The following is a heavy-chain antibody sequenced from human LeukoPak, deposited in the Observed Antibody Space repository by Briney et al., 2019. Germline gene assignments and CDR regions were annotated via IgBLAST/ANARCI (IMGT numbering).Heavy chain of an antibody. J-gene: IGHJ6*03. D-gene: IGHD2-2*01. CDR3: ARGVGSSSRVRYSYMDV. CDR1: GGSISSGSYY. Sequence: SETLSLPCTVSGGSISSGSYYCSWIRQPAGKGLGWIGRIYTSWSTNYNPSLESRVSISIDTSKNQFSLKLSSVTAADTAVYYCARGVGSSSRVRYSYMDVWGKGTTVTVSS. CDR2: IYTSWST. V-gene: IGHV4-61*02.